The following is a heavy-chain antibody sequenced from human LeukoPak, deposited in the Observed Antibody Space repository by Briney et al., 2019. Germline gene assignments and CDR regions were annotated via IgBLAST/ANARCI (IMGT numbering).Heavy chain of an antibody. CDR2: ISSSSSTI. J-gene: IGHJ4*02. D-gene: IGHD3-10*01. Sequence: PGGSLRLSCAASGFTFSSYSMNWVRQAPGKGLEWVSYISSSSSTIYYADSVKGRFTISRDNAKNSLYLQMNSLRDEDTAVYYCARDRTDELLWFGESPPYWGQGTLVTVSS. CDR3: ARDRTDELLWFGESPPY. V-gene: IGHV3-48*02. CDR1: GFTFSSYS.